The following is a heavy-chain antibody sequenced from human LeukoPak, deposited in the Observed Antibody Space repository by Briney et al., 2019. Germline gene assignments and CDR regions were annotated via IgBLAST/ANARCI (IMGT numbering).Heavy chain of an antibody. CDR3: ARGRGANWFDP. CDR1: GVSISSGSYY. V-gene: IGHV4-61*02. D-gene: IGHD1-26*01. J-gene: IGHJ5*02. CDR2: IYTSGST. Sequence: PSQTLSLTCTASGVSISSGSYYWGWLPQPAGKGLEWIGRIYTSGSTNYNPSLKSRVTISVDTSKNEFSLKLSSVTAADTAVYYCARGRGANWFDPWGQGTLVTVSS.